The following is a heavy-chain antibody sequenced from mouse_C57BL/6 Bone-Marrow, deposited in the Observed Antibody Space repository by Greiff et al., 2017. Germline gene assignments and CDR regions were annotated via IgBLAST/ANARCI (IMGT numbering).Heavy chain of an antibody. CDR1: GYTFTDYY. D-gene: IGHD1-1*01. CDR2: INPNNGGT. Sequence: VQLQQSGPELVKPGASVKISCKASGYTFTDYYMNWVKQSHGKSLEWIGDINPNNGGTSYNQKFKGKATLTVDKSSSTAYMELRSLTSEDSAVYYCASHYYGSSPGAYWGQGTLVTVSA. J-gene: IGHJ3*01. CDR3: ASHYYGSSPGAY. V-gene: IGHV1-26*01.